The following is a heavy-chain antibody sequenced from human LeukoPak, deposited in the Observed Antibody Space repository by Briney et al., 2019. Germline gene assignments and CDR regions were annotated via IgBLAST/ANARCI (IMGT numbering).Heavy chain of an antibody. CDR1: GFTFSSYW. J-gene: IGHJ6*04. V-gene: IGHV3-74*01. Sequence: PGGSLRLSCAASGFTFSSYWMHWVRQAPGKGLVRVSCINSDGSSTSYADSVKGRFTISRDNAKNTLYLQMNSLRAEDTAVYYCARFPEYYDILTGPSYGMDVWGKGTTVTISS. CDR3: ARFPEYYDILTGPSYGMDV. D-gene: IGHD3-9*01. CDR2: INSDGSST.